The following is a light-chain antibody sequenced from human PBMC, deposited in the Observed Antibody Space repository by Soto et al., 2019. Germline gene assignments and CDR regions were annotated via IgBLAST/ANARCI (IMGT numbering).Light chain of an antibody. CDR2: DVS. CDR1: SSDVGGYNY. Sequence: QSALTQPASVSGSPGQSITISCTETSSDVGGYNYVSWYQHHPGKAPKLMIFDVSNRPSGVSNRFSGSKSGNTASLTISGLQPEDEADYYCSSYTTSNTRQIVFGTGTRSPS. CDR3: SSYTTSNTRQIV. J-gene: IGLJ1*01. V-gene: IGLV2-14*03.